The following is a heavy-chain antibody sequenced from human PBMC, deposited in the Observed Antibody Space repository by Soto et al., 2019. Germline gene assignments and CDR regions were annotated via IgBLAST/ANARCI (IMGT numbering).Heavy chain of an antibody. CDR3: ARAAGGWTSSPAY. J-gene: IGHJ1*01. CDR1: GGSISSGDYY. V-gene: IGHV4-30-4*01. Sequence: QVQLQESGPGLVKPSQTLSLTCTVSGGSISSGDYYWSWIRQPPGKGLEWIGYIYYGGSTYYNPSLASRVXXPXAXXMHPRPLKPSSVTAADTAVYYCARAAGGWTSSPAYWGQGTLVTGSS. CDR2: IYYGGST. D-gene: IGHD2-2*01.